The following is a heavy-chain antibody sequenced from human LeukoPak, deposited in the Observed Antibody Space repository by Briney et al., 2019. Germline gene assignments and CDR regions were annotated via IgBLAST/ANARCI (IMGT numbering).Heavy chain of an antibody. J-gene: IGHJ6*03. Sequence: SQTLSLTCTVSGGFISSGSYYWSWIRQPAGKGLEWIGRIYTSGSTNYNPSLKSRVTISVDTSKNQFSLKLSSVTAADTAVYYCAREESLSFYDFWSGYSTKAGYYYYMDVWGKGTTVTVSS. CDR3: AREESLSFYDFWSGYSTKAGYYYYMDV. V-gene: IGHV4-61*02. D-gene: IGHD3-3*01. CDR1: GGFISSGSYY. CDR2: IYTSGST.